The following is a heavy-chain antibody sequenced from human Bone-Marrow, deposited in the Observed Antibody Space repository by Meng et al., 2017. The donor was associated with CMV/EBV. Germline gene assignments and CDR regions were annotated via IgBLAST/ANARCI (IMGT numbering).Heavy chain of an antibody. Sequence: LSLTCAASGFTFDDYAMHWVRQAPGKGLEWVSGISWNSGSIGYADSVKGRFTISRDNAKNSLYLQMNSLRAEDTALYYCAKDLGVVVPAASNGMDVWGQGPTVTVSS. CDR2: ISWNSGSI. CDR1: GFTFDDYA. CDR3: AKDLGVVVPAASNGMDV. V-gene: IGHV3-9*01. J-gene: IGHJ6*02. D-gene: IGHD2-2*01.